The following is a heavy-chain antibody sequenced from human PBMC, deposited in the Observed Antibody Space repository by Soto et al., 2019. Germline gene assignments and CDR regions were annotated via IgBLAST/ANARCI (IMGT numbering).Heavy chain of an antibody. CDR3: AKDLDHDFWSGYRVNYSYYGMAV. V-gene: IGHV3-23*01. Sequence: GGSLRLSCVVSGFTFSSSPMSWVRQAPGKGLEWVSGISGGDDSTHYAESVRGRFTISRDNSKNTLYLQMNSLRAEDTAVYYCAKDLDHDFWSGYRVNYSYYGMAVWGQGTTVTVSS. J-gene: IGHJ6*02. CDR2: ISGGDDST. D-gene: IGHD3-3*01. CDR1: GFTFSSSP.